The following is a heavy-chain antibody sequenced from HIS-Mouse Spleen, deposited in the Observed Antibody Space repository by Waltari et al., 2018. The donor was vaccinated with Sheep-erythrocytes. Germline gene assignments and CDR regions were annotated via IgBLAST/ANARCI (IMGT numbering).Heavy chain of an antibody. CDR2: FYPGDSAT. Sequence: EVQLVQSGAEVKKPGESLKISCKGFGYSFTSYWIGWVRQLPGKGREWMGIFYPGDSATRSSPSFQGQVTISADKSISTAYLQWSSLKASDTAMYYCARLFYVDIVATTLFDYWGQGTLVTVSS. V-gene: IGHV5-51*01. CDR1: GYSFTSYW. J-gene: IGHJ4*02. D-gene: IGHD5-12*01. CDR3: ARLFYVDIVATTLFDY.